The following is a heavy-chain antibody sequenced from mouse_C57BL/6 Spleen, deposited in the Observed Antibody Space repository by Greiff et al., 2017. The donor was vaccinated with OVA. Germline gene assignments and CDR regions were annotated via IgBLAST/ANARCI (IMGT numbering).Heavy chain of an antibody. CDR2: SRNKANDYTT. Sequence: EVMLVESGGGLVQSGRSLRLSCATSGFTFSDFYMEWVRQAPGKGLEWIAASRNKANDYTTEYSASVKGRFIVSRDTSQSILYLQMNALRAEDTAIYYCARDRDYGSSYDDWGQGTTLTVSS. J-gene: IGHJ2*01. V-gene: IGHV7-1*01. D-gene: IGHD1-1*01. CDR1: GFTFSDFY. CDR3: ARDRDYGSSYDD.